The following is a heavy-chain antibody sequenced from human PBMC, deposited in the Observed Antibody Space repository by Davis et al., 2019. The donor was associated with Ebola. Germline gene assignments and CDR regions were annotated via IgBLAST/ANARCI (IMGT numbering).Heavy chain of an antibody. Sequence: ASVKVSCKASGYPFYTHGIGWVRQAPGQGLEWMGWINTLNGNTHYAQKFADRVTMTRDTSTSTVYMELSSLRSEDTAVYYCATRGVGGGYFDYWGQGTLVTVSS. D-gene: IGHD3-10*01. CDR2: INTLNGNT. V-gene: IGHV1-18*04. J-gene: IGHJ4*02. CDR1: GYPFYTHG. CDR3: ATRGVGGGYFDY.